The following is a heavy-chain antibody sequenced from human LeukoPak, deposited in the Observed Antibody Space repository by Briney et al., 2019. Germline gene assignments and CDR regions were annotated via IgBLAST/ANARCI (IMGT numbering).Heavy chain of an antibody. J-gene: IGHJ5*02. D-gene: IGHD6-13*01. CDR3: ASDSSSWYDGWFDP. CDR2: MNPNSGNT. Sequence: ASVKVSCKASGYTFTSYDINWVRQATGQGLEWMGWMNPNSGNTGYAQKFQGRVTMTRNTSISTAYMELSRLRSDDTAVYYCASDSSSWYDGWFDPWGQGTLVTVSS. V-gene: IGHV1-8*01. CDR1: GYTFTSYD.